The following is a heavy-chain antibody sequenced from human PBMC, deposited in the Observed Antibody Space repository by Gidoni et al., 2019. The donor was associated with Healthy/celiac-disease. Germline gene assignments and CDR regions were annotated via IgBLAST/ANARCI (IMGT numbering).Heavy chain of an antibody. Sequence: EVQLVESGGGLVKPGGSLRLSCAASGFTFSSYSMNWVRQAPGKGLEWVSSISSSSSYIYYADSVKGRFTISRDNAKNSLYLQMNSLRAEDTAVYYCATGESSWDSSGSGDYWGQGTLVTVSS. D-gene: IGHD6-19*01. CDR1: GFTFSSYS. CDR2: ISSSSSYI. CDR3: ATGESSWDSSGSGDY. J-gene: IGHJ4*02. V-gene: IGHV3-21*01.